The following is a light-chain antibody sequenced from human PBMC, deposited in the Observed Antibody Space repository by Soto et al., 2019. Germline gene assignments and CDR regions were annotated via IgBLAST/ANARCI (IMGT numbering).Light chain of an antibody. CDR2: DAS. V-gene: IGKV3-11*01. CDR1: RSINTSF. Sequence: EIVLTQSPGTLSLSPGDRATLSCRASRSINTSFLAWFQQKPGQAPRLLIYDASNRATGIPARFSGSGSGTDFTLTISSLEPEDFAVYYCQQRSNWPLTFGGGTKVDIK. J-gene: IGKJ4*01. CDR3: QQRSNWPLT.